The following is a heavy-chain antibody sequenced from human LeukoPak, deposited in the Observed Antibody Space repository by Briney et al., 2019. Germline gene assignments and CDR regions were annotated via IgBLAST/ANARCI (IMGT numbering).Heavy chain of an antibody. Sequence: ASVKVSCKVSGYTLTGLSMHWVRQAPGKGLEWMGGFDPEDGETIYAQKLQGRVTMTEDTSTDTAYMELSSLRSEDTAVYYCAAARQWLLGLGYWGQGTLVTVSS. V-gene: IGHV1-24*01. CDR1: GYTLTGLS. D-gene: IGHD6-19*01. J-gene: IGHJ4*02. CDR3: AAARQWLLGLGY. CDR2: FDPEDGET.